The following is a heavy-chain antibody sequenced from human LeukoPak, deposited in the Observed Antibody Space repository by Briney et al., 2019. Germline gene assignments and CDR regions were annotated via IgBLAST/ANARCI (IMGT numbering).Heavy chain of an antibody. CDR2: IYYSGST. J-gene: IGHJ6*02. D-gene: IGHD3-22*01. CDR1: GVSISSGDYY. V-gene: IGHV4-30-4*01. Sequence: SETLSLTCTVSGVSISSGDYYWSWLRQPPGKGLEWIGYIYYSGSTYYNPSLKSRVTISVDTSKNQFSLKLSSVTAADTAVYYCARDSSGYSYGMDVWGQGTTVTVSS. CDR3: ARDSSGYSYGMDV.